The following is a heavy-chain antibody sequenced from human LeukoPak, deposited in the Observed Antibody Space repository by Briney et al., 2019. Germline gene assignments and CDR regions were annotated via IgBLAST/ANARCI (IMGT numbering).Heavy chain of an antibody. Sequence: GASVKVSCKASGYTFTGYYMHWVRQAPGQGLEWMGWINPNSGGTNYAQKFQGRVTMTRDTSISTAYMELSRLRSDDTAVYYCARMMVRGVYYYYMDVWGKGTTVTVSS. CDR1: GYTFTGYY. CDR3: ARMMVRGVYYYYMDV. V-gene: IGHV1-2*02. D-gene: IGHD3-10*01. CDR2: INPNSGGT. J-gene: IGHJ6*03.